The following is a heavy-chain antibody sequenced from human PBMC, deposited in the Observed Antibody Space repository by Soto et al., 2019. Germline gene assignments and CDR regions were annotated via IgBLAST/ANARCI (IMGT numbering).Heavy chain of an antibody. CDR2: INPNSGGT. CDR3: ARVRRGHYYDSSGYSFDP. D-gene: IGHD3-22*01. V-gene: IGHV1-2*02. CDR1: GYTFTGYY. Sequence: ASVKVSCKASGYTFTGYYMHWVRQAPGQGLEWMGWINPNSGGTNYAQKFQGRVTITADKSTSTAYMELSSLRSEDTAVYYCARVRRGHYYDSSGYSFDPWGQGTLVTVSS. J-gene: IGHJ5*02.